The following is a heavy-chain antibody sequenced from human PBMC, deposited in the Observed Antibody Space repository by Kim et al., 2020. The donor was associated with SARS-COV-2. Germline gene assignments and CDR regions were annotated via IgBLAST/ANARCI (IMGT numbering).Heavy chain of an antibody. Sequence: SETLSLTCTVSGGSITSYYLSWIRQPPGKGLEWLGYIHYSGKTHYNPSLKSRVNILLDTSNKQISLNLRSVAAADTAVYYCARHFMGSGPGYYYGSGIHSQVDSWGHGTLVTVSS. CDR2: IHYSGKT. CDR3: ARHFMGSGPGYYYGSGIHSQVDS. V-gene: IGHV4-59*08. J-gene: IGHJ5*01. D-gene: IGHD3-10*01. CDR1: GGSITSYY.